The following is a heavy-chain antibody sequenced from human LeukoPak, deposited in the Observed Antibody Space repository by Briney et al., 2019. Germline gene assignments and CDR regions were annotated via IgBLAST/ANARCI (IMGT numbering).Heavy chain of an antibody. CDR1: GYTFTNYY. J-gene: IGHJ4*02. CDR3: ARGVTLTSPFISAAFDI. V-gene: IGHV1-46*01. Sequence: GASVKVSCKASGYTFTNYYLHWVRQAPGQGLEWMGIINPRTGDISYAQKFQGRVTMTRDTSTSTVYMELSSLRSGDTAVYYCARGVTLTSPFISAAFDIWGQGTLVTVSS. CDR2: INPRTGDI. D-gene: IGHD4-17*01.